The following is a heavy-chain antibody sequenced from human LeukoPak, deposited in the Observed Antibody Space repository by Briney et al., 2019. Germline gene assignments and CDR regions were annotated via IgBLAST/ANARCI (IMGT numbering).Heavy chain of an antibody. CDR2: FDPEDGET. CDR1: GYTLTELS. CDR3: STGYGPMVQGVTIYY. Sequence: ASVKVSFKVSGYTLTELSMHWVRQAPGKGLEWMGGFDPEDGETIYAQKFQGRVTITEDTTTDTAYMELRSLRSEDTAVYYCSTGYGPMVQGVTIYYWGQGTLVTISS. D-gene: IGHD3-10*01. V-gene: IGHV1-24*01. J-gene: IGHJ4*02.